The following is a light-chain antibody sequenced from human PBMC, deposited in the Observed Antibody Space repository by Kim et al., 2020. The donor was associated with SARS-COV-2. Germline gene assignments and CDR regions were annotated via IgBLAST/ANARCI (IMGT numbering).Light chain of an antibody. CDR3: QTWDTGIRV. J-gene: IGLJ3*02. Sequence: ASVQLTCILGSGHSSYAIAWHQQQPGKGPRFLMKVNRDGSHVKGDGIPDRFSGSTSGAERYFTISSLHPEDEADYYCQTWDTGIRVFGGGTQLTVL. CDR1: SGHSSYA. CDR2: VNRDGSH. V-gene: IGLV4-69*01.